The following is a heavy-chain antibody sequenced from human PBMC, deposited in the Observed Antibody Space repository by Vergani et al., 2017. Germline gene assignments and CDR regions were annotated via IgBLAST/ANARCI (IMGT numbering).Heavy chain of an antibody. CDR2: IYYSGST. J-gene: IGHJ6*02. CDR3: AKDGPSSGWYLRKDYYYYGMDV. CDR1: GASIRSSNYY. V-gene: IGHV4-39*02. Sequence: QLQLQESGPGLVKPSATLSLTCSVSGASIRSSNYYWGWIRQPPGKGLEWIASIYYSGSTYYNPSLKSRVTISVDTSKNQFSLKLSSVTAADTAVYYCAKDGPSSGWYLRKDYYYYGMDVWGQGTTVTVSS. D-gene: IGHD6-19*01.